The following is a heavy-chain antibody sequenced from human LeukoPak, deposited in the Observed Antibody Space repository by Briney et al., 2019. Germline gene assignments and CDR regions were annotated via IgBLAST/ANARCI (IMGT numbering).Heavy chain of an antibody. CDR1: GFTFSNYG. D-gene: IGHD2-2*01. V-gene: IGHV3-23*01. CDR2: ISGSGGST. Sequence: SGGSLRLSCAASGFTFSNYGMTWVRQAPGKGLEWVSGISGSGGSTYYADSVKGRFTISRDNSKNTLYLQMNSLRAEDTAVYYCAKDKSCSSTSCLLDVWGKGTTVTVSS. J-gene: IGHJ6*04. CDR3: AKDKSCSSTSCLLDV.